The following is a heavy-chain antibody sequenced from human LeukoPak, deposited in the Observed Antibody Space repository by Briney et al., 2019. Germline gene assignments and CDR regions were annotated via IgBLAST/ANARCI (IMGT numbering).Heavy chain of an antibody. CDR1: GFTFSSYS. CDR2: IKQDGSEK. J-gene: IGHJ1*01. V-gene: IGHV3-7*01. Sequence: PGGSLRLSCAASGFTFSSYSMNWVRQAPGKGLEWVANIKQDGSEKYYVDSVKGRFTISRDNAKNSLYLQMNSLRAEDTAVYYCARSSSWYLEYFQHWGQGTLVTVSS. D-gene: IGHD6-13*01. CDR3: ARSSSWYLEYFQH.